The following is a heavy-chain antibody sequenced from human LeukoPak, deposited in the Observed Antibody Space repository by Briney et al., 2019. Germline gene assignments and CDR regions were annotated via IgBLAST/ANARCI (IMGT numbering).Heavy chain of an antibody. CDR3: ARENYYDSSGYSDAFDI. D-gene: IGHD3-22*01. Sequence: SETLSLTCTVSGGSISSSSYYWSWIRQPPGKGLEWIGYIYYSGSTNYNPSLKSRVTISVDTSKNQFSLKLSSVTAADTAVYYCARENYYDSSGYSDAFDIWGQGTMVTVSS. J-gene: IGHJ3*02. CDR1: GGSISSSSYY. CDR2: IYYSGST. V-gene: IGHV4-61*01.